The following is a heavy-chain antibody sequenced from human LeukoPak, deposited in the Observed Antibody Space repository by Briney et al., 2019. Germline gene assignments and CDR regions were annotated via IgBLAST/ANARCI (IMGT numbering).Heavy chain of an antibody. V-gene: IGHV4-59*04. J-gene: IGHJ4*02. CDR3: ATSQVSVYCSGGSCYGLDY. D-gene: IGHD2-15*01. Sequence: SETLSLTCTVSGGSISSYYWSWIRQPPGKGLEWIGYIYHSGSTYYNPSLKSRVTISVDRSKNQFSLKLSSVTAADTAVYYCATSQVSVYCSGGSCYGLDYWGQGTLVTVSS. CDR2: IYHSGST. CDR1: GGSISSYY.